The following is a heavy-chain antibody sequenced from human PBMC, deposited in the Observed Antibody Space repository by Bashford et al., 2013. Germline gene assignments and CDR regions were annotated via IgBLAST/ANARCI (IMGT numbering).Heavy chain of an antibody. CDR2: ICYSGST. CDR1: DGSISSSSYC. D-gene: IGHD3-10*01. Sequence: SETLSLTCTVSDGSISSSSYCWGWIRQPPGKGLEWIGNICYSGSTYYNPSLKSRVTISVDTSKNQFSLNLSSVTAADTAVYYCARGGSYYPLDYWGQGTLVTVSS. J-gene: IGHJ4*02. V-gene: IGHV4-39*07. CDR3: ARGGSYYPLDY.